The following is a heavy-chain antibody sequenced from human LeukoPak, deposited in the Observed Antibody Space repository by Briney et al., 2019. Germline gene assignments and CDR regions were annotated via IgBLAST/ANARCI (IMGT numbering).Heavy chain of an antibody. CDR3: AREGLRRGRDSSGSLDY. CDR1: GDSVSSNSAA. J-gene: IGHJ4*02. D-gene: IGHD3-22*01. Sequence: SQTLSLTCAISGDSVSSNSAAWNWTRQSPSRGLEWLGRTYYRSKWYNDYAVSVKSRITINPDTSKNQFSLQLNSVTPEDTAVYYCAREGLRRGRDSSGSLDYWGQGTLVTVSS. CDR2: TYYRSKWYN. V-gene: IGHV6-1*01.